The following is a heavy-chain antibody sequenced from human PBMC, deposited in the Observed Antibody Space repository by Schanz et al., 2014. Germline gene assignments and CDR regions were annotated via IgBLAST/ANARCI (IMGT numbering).Heavy chain of an antibody. CDR1: RFTFSSYA. Sequence: EVQLVESGGGLVQPGGSLRLSCAASRFTFSSYAMSWVRQAPGKGLEWVSAISDSGDLTYYADSVKGRFTISRDNAKYTLYLQMNSLRAEDTAVYYCAKDGVPSPWVCFGGYCYSGGADYWGQGTLVTVSS. V-gene: IGHV3-23*04. CDR3: AKDGVPSPWVCFGGYCYSGGADY. D-gene: IGHD2-21*02. J-gene: IGHJ4*02. CDR2: ISDSGDLT.